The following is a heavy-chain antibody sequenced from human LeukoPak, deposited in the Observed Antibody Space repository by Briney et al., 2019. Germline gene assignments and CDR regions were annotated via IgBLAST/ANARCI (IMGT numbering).Heavy chain of an antibody. Sequence: PSETLSLTCTVSGGSISSGGYYWSWIRQHPGKGLEWIGYVYYSGSTYYNPSLKSRVTISVDTSKNQFSLKLSSVTAADTAVYYCARVMYYYDSSDYYYLAFDIWGQGTMVTVSS. CDR1: GGSISSGGYY. V-gene: IGHV4-31*03. CDR3: ARVMYYYDSSDYYYLAFDI. J-gene: IGHJ3*02. D-gene: IGHD3-22*01. CDR2: VYYSGST.